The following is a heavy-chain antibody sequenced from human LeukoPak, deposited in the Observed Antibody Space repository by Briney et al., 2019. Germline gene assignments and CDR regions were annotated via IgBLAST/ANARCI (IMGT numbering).Heavy chain of an antibody. V-gene: IGHV3-23*01. Sequence: QSGGSLRLSCAASGFSFSSYAMSWVRQAPGKGLEWVSAISGSGGSTYYADSVKGRFTISRDNSKNTLYLQMNSLRAEDTAVYYCAKDLSSGYSYGDAFDIWGQGTMVTVSS. D-gene: IGHD5-18*01. CDR2: ISGSGGST. CDR1: GFSFSSYA. J-gene: IGHJ3*02. CDR3: AKDLSSGYSYGDAFDI.